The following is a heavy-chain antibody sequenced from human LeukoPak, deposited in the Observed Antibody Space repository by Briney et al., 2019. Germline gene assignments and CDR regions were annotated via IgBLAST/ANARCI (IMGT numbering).Heavy chain of an antibody. Sequence: SVKVSCKASGGTFTSYAISWVRQAPGQGLEWMGGIIPIFGTANYAQKFQGRVTITADESTSTAYMELRSLRSEDTAVYYCAREYGSGSYSYNWFDPWGQGTLVTVSS. J-gene: IGHJ5*02. CDR2: IIPIFGTA. CDR3: AREYGSGSYSYNWFDP. D-gene: IGHD3-10*01. V-gene: IGHV1-69*13. CDR1: GGTFTSYA.